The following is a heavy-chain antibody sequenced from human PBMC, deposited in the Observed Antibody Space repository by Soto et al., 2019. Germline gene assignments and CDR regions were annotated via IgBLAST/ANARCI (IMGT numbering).Heavy chain of an antibody. CDR1: GGSIYRSGYY. CDR2: INHSGST. CDR3: ARGRGAART. Sequence: SETLSLTCTVSGGSIYRSGYYWSWIRQPPGKGLEWIGEINHSGSTNYNPSLKSRVTISVDTSKNQFSLKLSSVTAADTAVYYCARGRGAARTWGQGTLVTVSS. D-gene: IGHD6-6*01. J-gene: IGHJ5*02. V-gene: IGHV4-34*01.